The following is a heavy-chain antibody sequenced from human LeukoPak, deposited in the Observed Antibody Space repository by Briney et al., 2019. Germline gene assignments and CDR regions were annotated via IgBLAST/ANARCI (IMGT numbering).Heavy chain of an antibody. J-gene: IGHJ4*02. CDR1: GLTFSSSW. V-gene: IGHV3-7*01. D-gene: IGHD5-18*01. CDR2: INPDGNKK. CDR3: ERDLAYSRLDY. Sequence: GGSLRLSCAVSGLTFSSSWMDWVRQAPGKGLEWVASINPDGNKKYSADSVKGRFTISRDNAENSLYLQMNSLRVEDTAFYYYERDLAYSRLDYWGQGMLVTVSS.